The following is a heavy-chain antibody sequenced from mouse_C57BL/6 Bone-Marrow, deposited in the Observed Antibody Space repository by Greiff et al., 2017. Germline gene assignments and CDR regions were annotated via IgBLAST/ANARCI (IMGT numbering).Heavy chain of an antibody. J-gene: IGHJ1*03. V-gene: IGHV1-85*01. CDR2: IYPRDGST. CDR3: ARLEFDGSSGDWYFDV. D-gene: IGHD1-1*01. Sequence: LQESGPELVKPGASVKLSCKASGYTFPRYDLNWVKQRPRPGLELIGWIYPRDGSTKYNEKFKGTATLTVDPSSSTAYMELHSLTSEDSSVYFCARLEFDGSSGDWYFDVWGTGTTVTVSS. CDR1: GYTFPRYD.